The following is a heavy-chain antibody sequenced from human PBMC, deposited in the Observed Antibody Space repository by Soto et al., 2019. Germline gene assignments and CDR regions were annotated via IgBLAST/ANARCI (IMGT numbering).Heavy chain of an antibody. D-gene: IGHD2-8*01. V-gene: IGHV1-69*12. CDR3: ARSGVLYRDFNY. Sequence: QVQLVQSGAEVKKPGSSVKVSCKASGGTFSSDSFSWVRQAPGQGLEWMGGIIPMFDTPIYAQKFQDRVTITADESTSTAYMQLSSLRSGDTAVYYCARSGVLYRDFNYWGQGYLVTVSS. J-gene: IGHJ4*02. CDR2: IIPMFDTP. CDR1: GGTFSSDS.